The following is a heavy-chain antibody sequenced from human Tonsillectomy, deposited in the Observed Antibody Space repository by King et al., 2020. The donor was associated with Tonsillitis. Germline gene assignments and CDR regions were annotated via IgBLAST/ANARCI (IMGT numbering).Heavy chain of an antibody. Sequence: VQLVESGGGVVQPGRSLRLSCAASGFTFSNYGMHWVRQAPGKGLEWVAVISYDGSNKYYADSVKGRFTISRDNSKNTLYLQMNSLRPEDTAVYYCARWHGDYEDYFDYWGQGALVTVSS. CDR2: ISYDGSNK. CDR1: GFTFSNYG. CDR3: ARWHGDYEDYFDY. V-gene: IGHV3-33*05. J-gene: IGHJ4*02. D-gene: IGHD4-17*01.